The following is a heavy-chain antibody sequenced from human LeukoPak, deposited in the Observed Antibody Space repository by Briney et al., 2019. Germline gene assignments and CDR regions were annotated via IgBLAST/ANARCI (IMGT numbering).Heavy chain of an antibody. V-gene: IGHV1-69*01. CDR2: IIPIFGTG. J-gene: IGHJ6*03. Sequence: SSVKVSCKASGGTFRNYGFTWVRQAPGQGLEWMGGIIPIFGTGKYAQTFQGRVTIIADEFTSAAYMELSSLRSEDTAVYYCASRYCSGGNCFSRDYYYYYMDVWGKGTTVTVSS. CDR3: ASRYCSGGNCFSRDYYYYYMDV. D-gene: IGHD2-15*01. CDR1: GGTFRNYG.